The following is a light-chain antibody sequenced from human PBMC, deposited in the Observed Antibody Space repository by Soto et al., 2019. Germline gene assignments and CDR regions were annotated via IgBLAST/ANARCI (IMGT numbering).Light chain of an antibody. CDR2: DAF. Sequence: DIQLTQTPSTLSSSIVDRFTITCRASQSLSGWLAWYQQTPGKAPKLLISDAFRLESGVPSRFRGSGSGTEFSLTISSLQPGDSATFYCQQYASYPWTFGRGTKVDIK. CDR3: QQYASYPWT. J-gene: IGKJ1*01. V-gene: IGKV1-5*01. CDR1: QSLSGW.